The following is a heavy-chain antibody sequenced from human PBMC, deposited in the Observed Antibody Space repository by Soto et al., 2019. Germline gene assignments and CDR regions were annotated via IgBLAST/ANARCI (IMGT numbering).Heavy chain of an antibody. CDR1: GGSISSSSYY. D-gene: IGHD3-10*01. V-gene: IGHV4-39*01. Sequence: QLQLQQSGPGLVKPSETLSLTCIVSGGSISSSSYYWGWIRQPPGKGLEWIGTIYYSGRTYYNPSLKSPVTISVDTSKNQFSLQLNSVTAADTAIYYCARHFEFNWFDPWGQGTLVTVSS. J-gene: IGHJ5*02. CDR3: ARHFEFNWFDP. CDR2: IYYSGRT.